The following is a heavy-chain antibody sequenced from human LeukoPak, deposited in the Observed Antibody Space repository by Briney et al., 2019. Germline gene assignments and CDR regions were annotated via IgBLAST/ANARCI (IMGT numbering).Heavy chain of an antibody. CDR2: ISAYNGNT. J-gene: IGHJ4*02. CDR1: GYTFTSYG. Sequence: HRASVKVSCKASGYTFTSYGISWVRQAPGQGLEWMGWISAYNGNTNYAQKLQGRVTMTTDTSTSAAYMELRSLRSDDTAVYYCARAPADCSSTSCPFDYWGQGTLVTVSS. CDR3: ARAPADCSSTSCPFDY. V-gene: IGHV1-18*01. D-gene: IGHD2-2*01.